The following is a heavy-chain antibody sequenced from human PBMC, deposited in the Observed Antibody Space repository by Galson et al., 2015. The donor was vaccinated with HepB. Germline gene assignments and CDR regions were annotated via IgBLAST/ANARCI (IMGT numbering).Heavy chain of an antibody. V-gene: IGHV3-30*04. CDR3: ARGKQQLVPYFAY. CDR1: GFTFSSYA. D-gene: IGHD6-13*01. Sequence: SLRLSCAASGFTFSSYAMHWVRQAPGKGLEWVAVISYDGSNKYYADSVKGRFTISRDNSKNTLYLQMNSLRAEDTAVYYCARGKQQLVPYFAYWGQGTLVTVSS. CDR2: ISYDGSNK. J-gene: IGHJ4*02.